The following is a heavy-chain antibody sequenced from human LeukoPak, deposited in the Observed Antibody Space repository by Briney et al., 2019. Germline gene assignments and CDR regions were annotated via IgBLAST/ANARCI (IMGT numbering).Heavy chain of an antibody. D-gene: IGHD3-10*01. CDR3: ARGLMVRGFEAFDY. Sequence: ASVKVSCKASGYTFTIYGISWVRQAPGQGLEWMGWMSAYNGNTNYAQKLQGRVSITTDTSTSTAYMELRSLRSDDTAVYYCARGLMVRGFEAFDYWGQGTLVTVSS. V-gene: IGHV1-18*01. CDR2: MSAYNGNT. J-gene: IGHJ4*02. CDR1: GYTFTIYG.